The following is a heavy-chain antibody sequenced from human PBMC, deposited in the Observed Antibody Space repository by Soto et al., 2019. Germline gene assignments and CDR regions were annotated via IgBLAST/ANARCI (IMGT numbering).Heavy chain of an antibody. CDR3: ARVTTRTTDY. CDR2: ISAYNGNT. J-gene: IGHJ4*01. CDR1: GYTFTTSV. Sequence: ASVKVSGKSSGYTFTTSVISWVRQAPRQGLEWMGWISAYNGNTYYAQKLQGRVTTTTDTATSTAYMEFWRLRSDDTAVYKGARVTTRTTDYWG. D-gene: IGHD1-1*01. V-gene: IGHV1-18*01.